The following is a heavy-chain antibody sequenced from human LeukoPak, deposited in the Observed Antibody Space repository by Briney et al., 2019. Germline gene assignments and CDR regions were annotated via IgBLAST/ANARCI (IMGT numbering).Heavy chain of an antibody. Sequence: SETLSLTCTVSGGSISNYYWSWIRQPPGKGLEWIGYIYNSGSTNYNPSLKSRVTISVDTSKIQFSLKLSSVTAADTAVYYCAKSHLYGSGSYRGGYYFDYWGQGTLVTVSS. J-gene: IGHJ4*02. CDR1: GGSISNYY. CDR3: AKSHLYGSGSYRGGYYFDY. V-gene: IGHV4-59*01. CDR2: IYNSGST. D-gene: IGHD3-10*01.